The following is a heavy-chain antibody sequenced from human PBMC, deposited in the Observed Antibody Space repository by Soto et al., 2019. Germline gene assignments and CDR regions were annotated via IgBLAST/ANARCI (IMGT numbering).Heavy chain of an antibody. CDR1: GLTFSSYG. CDR3: AKAPTGSYSYFYGMDV. CDR2: LSFDGHKQ. V-gene: IGHV3-30*18. J-gene: IGHJ6*02. D-gene: IGHD3-10*01. Sequence: QAQLVESGGDVVQPGMSLRLSCEASGLTFSSYGMHWVRQSPGKGLEWVAVLSFDGHKQYYADSVKGRFNITRDNSKNTLQLQMNSLRPEDTAVYCCAKAPTGSYSYFYGMDVWGQGTTVIVSS.